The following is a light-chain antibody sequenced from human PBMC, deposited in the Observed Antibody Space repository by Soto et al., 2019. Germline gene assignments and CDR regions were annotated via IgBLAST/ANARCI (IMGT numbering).Light chain of an antibody. J-gene: IGKJ2*01. V-gene: IGKV1-9*01. CDR3: QQLNSYPYT. CDR2: VAS. CDR1: QGISSY. Sequence: DIQLTQSPSFLSASVGDRVTITCRASQGISSYLAWYQQKPGKAPKLLIYVASTLQSGVPSRISGSGSGTEFTLTISSLQPEDFVTYYCQQLNSYPYTFGQGTKLEIK.